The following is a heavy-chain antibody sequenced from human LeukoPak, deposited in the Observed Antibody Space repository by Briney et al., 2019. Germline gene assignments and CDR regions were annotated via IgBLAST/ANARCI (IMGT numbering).Heavy chain of an antibody. J-gene: IGHJ4*02. CDR2: IYYSGST. CDR1: GGSISSSGYY. V-gene: IGHV4-39*01. Sequence: SETLSLTCNVSGGSISSSGYYWGWIRQPPGKGLEWTGTIYYSGSTYYNPSLKDRLIISIDTSKTQFSLRLNSVTAADTAIYYCARHDDYGYYFDIWGRGTLVTVSS. CDR3: ARHDDYGYYFDI. D-gene: IGHD4/OR15-4a*01.